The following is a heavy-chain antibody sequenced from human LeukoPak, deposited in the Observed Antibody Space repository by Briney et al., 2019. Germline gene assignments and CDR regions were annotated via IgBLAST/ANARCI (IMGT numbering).Heavy chain of an antibody. J-gene: IGHJ4*02. CDR3: ARGTYYYDSSGYYYVYYFDY. Sequence: SETLSLTCTVSGGSISSYYWSWIRQPPGKGLEWIGYIYYSGSTNYNPSLKSRVTISVDTSKNQFSLKLSSVTAADAAVYYCARGTYYYDSSGYYYVYYFDYWGQGTLVTVSS. CDR2: IYYSGST. D-gene: IGHD3-22*01. CDR1: GGSISSYY. V-gene: IGHV4-59*01.